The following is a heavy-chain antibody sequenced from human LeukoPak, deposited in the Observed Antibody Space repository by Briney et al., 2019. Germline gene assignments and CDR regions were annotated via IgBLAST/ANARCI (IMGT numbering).Heavy chain of an antibody. Sequence: PSETLSLTCTVSGYSISSGYYWGCIRQPPGKGLEWIGSIHHSGSTYYNPSLKSRVTISVDTSKNQFSLKLSSVTAADTAVYYCARGDYDFWSGYYYRMYYFDYWGEGTLVTVSS. J-gene: IGHJ4*02. CDR1: GYSISSGYY. D-gene: IGHD3-3*01. V-gene: IGHV4-38-2*02. CDR2: IHHSGST. CDR3: ARGDYDFWSGYYYRMYYFDY.